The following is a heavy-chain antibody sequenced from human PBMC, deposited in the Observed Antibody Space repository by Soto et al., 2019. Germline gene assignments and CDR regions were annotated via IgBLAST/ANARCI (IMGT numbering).Heavy chain of an antibody. J-gene: IGHJ4*02. CDR2: THHSGGT. D-gene: IGHD3-16*01. V-gene: IGHV4-39*07. Sequence: SETLSLTCTVSGGSISSGPYYWGWIRQPPGKGLEWIGETHHSGGTTYSPSLMSRVSISIDTSRNQFSLKLRAVTAADTGVYYCANRLGSFWGQGTLVTVSS. CDR3: ANRLGSF. CDR1: GGSISSGPYY.